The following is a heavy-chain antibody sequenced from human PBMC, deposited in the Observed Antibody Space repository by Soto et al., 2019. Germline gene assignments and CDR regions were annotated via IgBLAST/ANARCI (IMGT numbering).Heavy chain of an antibody. V-gene: IGHV1-69*06. D-gene: IGHD3-3*01. CDR1: GGTFSSYA. CDR3: ARARGLVLRLLELGGGMDV. J-gene: IGHJ6*02. CDR2: IIPIFGTA. Sequence: QVQLVQSGAEVKKPGSSVKVSCKASGGTFSSYAISWVRQAPGQGLEWMGGIIPIFGTANYAQKFQGRVTITADKSTSTAYMELSSLRSEDTAVYYCARARGLVLRLLELGGGMDVWGQGTTVTVSS.